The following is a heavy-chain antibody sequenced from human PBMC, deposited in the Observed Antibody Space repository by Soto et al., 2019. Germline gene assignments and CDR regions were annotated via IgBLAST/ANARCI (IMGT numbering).Heavy chain of an antibody. CDR3: ARVSSMSATITTDYFDY. CDR1: GYIFTDYY. Sequence: CASVKVSCKASGYIFTDYYMHWVRQAPGQELGWMGRINPNSGGTNYAQKFQGRVTMTRDTSISTAYTELSSLRSEDTAVYYCARVSSMSATITTDYFDYWGQATLVTVSS. CDR2: INPNSGGT. J-gene: IGHJ4*02. D-gene: IGHD5-12*01. V-gene: IGHV1-2*06.